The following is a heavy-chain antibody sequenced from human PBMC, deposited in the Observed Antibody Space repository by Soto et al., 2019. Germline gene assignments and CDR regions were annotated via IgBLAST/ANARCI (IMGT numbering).Heavy chain of an antibody. V-gene: IGHV4-61*01. Sequence: PSETLSLTCAVSGGSVSSGSYYWSWIRQPPGKGLEWIGYIYYSGSTNYNPSLKSRVTISVDTSKNQFSLKLSSVTAADTAVYYCARAQRSIVGATTLWFDPCGHGTLVTVSP. CDR3: ARAQRSIVGATTLWFDP. D-gene: IGHD1-26*01. J-gene: IGHJ5*02. CDR2: IYYSGST. CDR1: GGSVSSGSYY.